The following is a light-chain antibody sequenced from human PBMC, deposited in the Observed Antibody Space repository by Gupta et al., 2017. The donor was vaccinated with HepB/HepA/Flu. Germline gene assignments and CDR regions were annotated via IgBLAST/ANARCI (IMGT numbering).Light chain of an antibody. CDR1: SNDLGGYDS. CDR3: SSFSNTDTLVL. V-gene: IGLV2-14*03. CDR2: DVT. Sequence: QSALTQPASVSGSPGPSITISCTGSSNDLGGYDSVSWYQQDPGQAPKLLIYDVTNRPSGVSNRFSGSKSGNTASLTISGLQAEDEADYYCSSFSNTDTLVLFGGGTKLTVL. J-gene: IGLJ2*01.